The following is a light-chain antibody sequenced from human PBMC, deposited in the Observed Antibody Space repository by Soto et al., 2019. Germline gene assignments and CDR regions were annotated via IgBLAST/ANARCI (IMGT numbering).Light chain of an antibody. V-gene: IGKV3-15*01. J-gene: IGKJ4*01. CDR3: QQRSYWPLT. CDR2: GAS. CDR1: QSVSVN. Sequence: EIVMTQSPATLSVSPGERATLSCRASQSVSVNLAWYQQKPGQPPRLLIYGASTRATGIPARFSGSGSGTEFTLTINSLQSEDFAVYFCQQRSYWPLTFGGGTKVDIK.